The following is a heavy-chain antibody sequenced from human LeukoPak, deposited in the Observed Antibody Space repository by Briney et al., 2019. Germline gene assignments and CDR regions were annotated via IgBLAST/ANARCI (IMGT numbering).Heavy chain of an antibody. CDR2: ISGSGGST. V-gene: IGHV3-23*01. Sequence: SAGSLSLSCAASGFTFSSYAISWFRQPPRKGLEWCSAISGSGGSTYYTDSVKSRFTISGDNSKNTLYLQMNTLRAEDTAVYYCARDLVRGYDCEGYFDYWGQGPLVSVSS. CDR1: GFTFSSYA. J-gene: IGHJ4*02. D-gene: IGHD5-12*01. CDR3: ARDLVRGYDCEGYFDY.